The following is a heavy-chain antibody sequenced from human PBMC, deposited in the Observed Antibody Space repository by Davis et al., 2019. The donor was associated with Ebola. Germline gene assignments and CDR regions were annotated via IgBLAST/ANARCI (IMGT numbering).Heavy chain of an antibody. CDR3: ARQESLYGSSDY. Sequence: PGGSLRLSCKGSGYSFTSYWIGWVRQMPGKGLEWMGIIYPGDSDTRYSPSFQGQVTISVDRSITTAYLQWRSLRASDTAIYYCARQESLYGSSDYWGQGTLVTVSS. D-gene: IGHD3-22*01. J-gene: IGHJ4*02. CDR1: GYSFTSYW. V-gene: IGHV5-51*01. CDR2: IYPGDSDT.